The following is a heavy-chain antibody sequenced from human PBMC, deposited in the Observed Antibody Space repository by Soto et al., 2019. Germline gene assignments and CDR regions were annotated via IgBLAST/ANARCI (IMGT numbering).Heavy chain of an antibody. V-gene: IGHV3-74*01. CDR3: ARGHVYYYYYMDV. CDR1: GFTFSSYW. CDR2: INSDGSST. Sequence: GGSLRLSCAASGFTFSSYWMHWVRQAPGKGLVWVSRINSDGSSTSYADSVKGRFTISRDNAKNTLYLQMNSLRAEDTAVYYCARGHVYYYYYMDVWGKGTTVTVSS. J-gene: IGHJ6*03.